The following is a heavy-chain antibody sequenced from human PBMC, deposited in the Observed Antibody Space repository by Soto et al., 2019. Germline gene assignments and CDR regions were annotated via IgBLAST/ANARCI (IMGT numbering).Heavy chain of an antibody. CDR1: GGSISSSSYY. Sequence: SETLSLTCTVSGGSISSSSYYWGWIRQPPGKGLKWIGSIYNSGSNNYNQPLKSRGTLSVDTSKNQFSLKLSSVTAADTAVYYCARHLDGYDSWGQGTLVTVSS. CDR3: ARHLDGYDS. V-gene: IGHV4-39*01. D-gene: IGHD5-12*01. J-gene: IGHJ5*02. CDR2: IYNSGSN.